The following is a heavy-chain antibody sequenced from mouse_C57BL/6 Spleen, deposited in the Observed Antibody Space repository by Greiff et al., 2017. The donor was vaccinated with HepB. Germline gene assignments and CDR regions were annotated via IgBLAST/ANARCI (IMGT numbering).Heavy chain of an antibody. CDR3: ARDDYDEVDY. Sequence: VHVKQSGPELVKPGDSVKISCKASGYSFTGYFMNWVMQSHGKSLEWIGRINPYNGDTFYNQKFKGKATLTVDKSSSTAHMELRSLTSEDSAVYYCARDDYDEVDYWGQGTTLTVSS. V-gene: IGHV1-20*01. D-gene: IGHD2-4*01. CDR1: GYSFTGYF. CDR2: INPYNGDT. J-gene: IGHJ2*01.